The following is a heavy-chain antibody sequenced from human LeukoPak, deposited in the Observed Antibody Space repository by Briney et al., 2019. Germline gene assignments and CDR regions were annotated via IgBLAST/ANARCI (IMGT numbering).Heavy chain of an antibody. CDR3: ARDLRGYSYGLTYYFDY. J-gene: IGHJ4*02. D-gene: IGHD5-18*01. CDR1: GYTFTGYY. Sequence: ASVKVSCKASGYTFTGYYMHWVRQAPGQGLEWMGWINPNSGGTNYAQKFQGRVTMTRDTSISTAYMELSRLRSDDTAVYYCARDLRGYSYGLTYYFDYWGQGIQVTVSS. CDR2: INPNSGGT. V-gene: IGHV1-2*02.